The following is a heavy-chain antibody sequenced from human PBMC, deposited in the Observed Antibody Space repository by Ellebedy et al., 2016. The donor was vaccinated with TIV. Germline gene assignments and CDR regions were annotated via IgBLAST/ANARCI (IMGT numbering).Heavy chain of an antibody. V-gene: IGHV3-7*01. Sequence: GGSLRLXXAASGFTFSSYWMSWVRQVPGKGLEWVANISPDGNEKYYVDSVKGRFTSSRDNAKNSPYLQLNSLRAEDTAMYYCARLDILTGYYVRGGEFDYWGQGTLVTASP. CDR3: ARLDILTGYYVRGGEFDY. J-gene: IGHJ4*02. D-gene: IGHD3-9*01. CDR1: GFTFSSYW. CDR2: ISPDGNEK.